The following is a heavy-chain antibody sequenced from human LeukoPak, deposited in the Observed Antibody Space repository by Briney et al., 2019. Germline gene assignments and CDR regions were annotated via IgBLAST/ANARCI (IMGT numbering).Heavy chain of an antibody. J-gene: IGHJ6*02. D-gene: IGHD2-2*01. Sequence: GGTLRLSCAASGLTLSSYALHWVRQAPGKGLEWVAVISYGGSNKYYADSVKGRFTIPRENSKNTLYLQMNSLSAEDTAVYYCARVRRYCSSTSCYPYYYYGMDVWGQGTTVTVSS. CDR3: ARVRRYCSSTSCYPYYYYGMDV. CDR1: GLTLSSYA. V-gene: IGHV3-30-3*01. CDR2: ISYGGSNK.